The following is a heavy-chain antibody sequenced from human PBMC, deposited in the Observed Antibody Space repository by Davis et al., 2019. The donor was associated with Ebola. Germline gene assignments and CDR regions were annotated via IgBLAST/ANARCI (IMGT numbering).Heavy chain of an antibody. CDR3: AKDSYYYGSGSLED. J-gene: IGHJ4*02. Sequence: GESLKISCVTSGLIFTNCDMHWVRQAPGKGLEWVAFIRYDGSNKYYADSVKGRFTISRDNSKNTLYLQMNSLRAEDTAVYYCAKDSYYYGSGSLEDWGQGTLVTVSS. D-gene: IGHD3-10*01. V-gene: IGHV3-30*02. CDR2: IRYDGSNK. CDR1: GLIFTNCD.